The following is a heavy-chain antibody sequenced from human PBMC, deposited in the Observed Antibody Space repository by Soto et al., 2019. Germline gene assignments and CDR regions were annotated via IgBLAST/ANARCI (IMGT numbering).Heavy chain of an antibody. D-gene: IGHD6-19*01. V-gene: IGHV1-2*02. CDR1: GYTFTGYD. CDR3: ARGSGTDY. CDR2: SSPTSGGS. Sequence: QVQLVQSGAEVKKPGASVKVSCKASGYTFTGYDIHWVRQAPGQGLEWMGWSSPTSGGSIHAQKFQGRVTMTRDTSIATAYMELSRLTSDDTAVYYCARGSGTDYWGQGSLVTVSS. J-gene: IGHJ4*02.